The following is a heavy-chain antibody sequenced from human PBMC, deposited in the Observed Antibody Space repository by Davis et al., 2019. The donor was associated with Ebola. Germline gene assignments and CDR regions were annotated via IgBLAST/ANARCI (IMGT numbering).Heavy chain of an antibody. CDR1: GFTFSSYA. CDR2: ISGSGGST. D-gene: IGHD6-13*01. CDR3: AKGVAAALNWFDP. Sequence: GESLKISCAASGFTFSSYAMSWVRQAPGKGLEWVSAISGSGGSTYYADSVKGRFTISRDNSKNTLYLQMNSLRAEDTAVYYCAKGVAAALNWFDPWGQGTLVTVSS. J-gene: IGHJ5*02. V-gene: IGHV3-23*01.